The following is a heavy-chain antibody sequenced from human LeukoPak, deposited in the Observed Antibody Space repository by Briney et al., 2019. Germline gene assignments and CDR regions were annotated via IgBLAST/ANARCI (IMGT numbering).Heavy chain of an antibody. D-gene: IGHD3-22*01. CDR2: ISYDGTYK. CDR1: GFTFSSYA. Sequence: GGSLRLSCAASGFTFSSYAMHWVRQAPGKGLEWVALISYDGTYKYYADSVKGRFTISRDNSKNTLYLQMNSLRAEDTAVYYCARRNHYDKEIDYWGQGTLVTVSS. CDR3: ARRNHYDKEIDY. V-gene: IGHV3-30*04. J-gene: IGHJ4*02.